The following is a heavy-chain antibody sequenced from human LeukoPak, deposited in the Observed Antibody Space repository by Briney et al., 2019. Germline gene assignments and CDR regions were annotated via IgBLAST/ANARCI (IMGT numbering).Heavy chain of an antibody. CDR3: ARGVTYYYDSSGYYNPHFDY. CDR1: GFTFSSCA. V-gene: IGHV3-30-3*01. CDR2: ISYDGSNK. J-gene: IGHJ4*02. Sequence: GGSLRLSCAASGFTFSSCAMHWVRQAPGKGLEWVAVISYDGSNKYYADSVKGRFTISRDNSKNTLYLQMNSLRAEDTAVYYCARGVTYYYDSSGYYNPHFDYWGQGTLVTVSS. D-gene: IGHD3-22*01.